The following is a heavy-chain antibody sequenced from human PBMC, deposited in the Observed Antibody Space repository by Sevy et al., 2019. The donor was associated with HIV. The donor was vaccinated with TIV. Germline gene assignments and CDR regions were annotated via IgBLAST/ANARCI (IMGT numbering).Heavy chain of an antibody. CDR1: GFSFSIYW. Sequence: GGSLRLSCAASGFSFSIYWMSWVRQAPGKGLEWVATMKQDGSEEDYVDSVKGRFTISRDNAKNSLFLQMNSLSAEDMVVYYCVREGLGGYSYSLDYWGHGTLVTVSS. J-gene: IGHJ4*01. V-gene: IGHV3-7*01. CDR2: MKQDGSEE. CDR3: VREGLGGYSYSLDY. D-gene: IGHD5-18*01.